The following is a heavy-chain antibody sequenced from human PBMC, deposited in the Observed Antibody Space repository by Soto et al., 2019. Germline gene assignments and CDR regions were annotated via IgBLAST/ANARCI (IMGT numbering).Heavy chain of an antibody. Sequence: QVQLVQSGAEVKKPGASVKVSCKASGYTFTGYYMHWVRQAPGQGLEWMGWINPNSGGTNYAQKFQGRVTMTRDTSLSTAYMVLGRLRSDDTAVYYCAREYSSSSVISPADYWGQGTLVTVSS. V-gene: IGHV1-2*02. J-gene: IGHJ4*02. CDR3: AREYSSSSVISPADY. D-gene: IGHD6-6*01. CDR2: INPNSGGT. CDR1: GYTFTGYY.